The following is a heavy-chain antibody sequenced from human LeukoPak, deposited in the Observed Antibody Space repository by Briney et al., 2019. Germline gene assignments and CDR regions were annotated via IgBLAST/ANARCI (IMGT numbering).Heavy chain of an antibody. V-gene: IGHV3-23*01. CDR3: AKDLWKVPGGFDV. D-gene: IGHD1-1*01. CDR1: GFTFSNYA. J-gene: IGHJ3*01. CDR2: VSASNQA. Sequence: GGSLRLSCAATGFTFSNYAMSWVRQAPGEGLEWVSGVSASNQAYYADSVNGRYKISRDYSKKTVSLEMNSLRAEDTAVYYCAKDLWKVPGGFDVWGQGTMVTVSS.